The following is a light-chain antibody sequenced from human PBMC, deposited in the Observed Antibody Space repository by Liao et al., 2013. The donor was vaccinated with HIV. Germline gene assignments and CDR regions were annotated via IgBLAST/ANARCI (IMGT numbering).Light chain of an antibody. CDR3: QVWDSNTAV. J-gene: IGLJ3*02. Sequence: SYVLTQPPSVSVAPGKTARITCGGNNIGSKSVHWYQQKPGQAPVLVIYYDSDRPSGIPERFSGSNSGNTATLTISRVEAGDEADYYCQVWDSNTAVFGGGTKLTVL. CDR2: YDS. CDR1: NIGSKS. V-gene: IGLV3-21*01.